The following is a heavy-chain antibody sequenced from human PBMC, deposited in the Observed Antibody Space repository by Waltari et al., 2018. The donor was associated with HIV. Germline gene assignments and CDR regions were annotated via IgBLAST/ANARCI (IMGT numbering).Heavy chain of an antibody. Sequence: EVRLVESGGGLVKPGGSLRLSCEASGFTFTSYSMNWVRQAPGKGLEWVSFISSSSSHIYYTDSLKGRFTISRDNAKNSLYLQMNSLRADDTAIYYCARESPRLSGTSRFDYWGRGTLVTVSS. CDR2: ISSSSSHI. CDR3: ARESPRLSGTSRFDY. CDR1: GFTFTSYS. V-gene: IGHV3-21*02. J-gene: IGHJ4*02. D-gene: IGHD1-7*01.